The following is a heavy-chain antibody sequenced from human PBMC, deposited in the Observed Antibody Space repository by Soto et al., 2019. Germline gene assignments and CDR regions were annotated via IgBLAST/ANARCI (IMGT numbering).Heavy chain of an antibody. Sequence: PGESLKISCKGSGYSFTSYWIGWVRQMPGKSLEWMGIIYPGDSDTRYSPSFQGQVTISADKSISTAYLQWSSLKASDTAMYYCARLGEGLQGALGIWFDPWGQGTLVTVSS. CDR1: GYSFTSYW. J-gene: IGHJ5*02. CDR2: IYPGDSDT. V-gene: IGHV5-51*01. CDR3: ARLGEGLQGALGIWFDP.